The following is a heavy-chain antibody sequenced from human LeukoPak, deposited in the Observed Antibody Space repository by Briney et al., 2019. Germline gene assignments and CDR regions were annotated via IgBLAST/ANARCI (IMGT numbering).Heavy chain of an antibody. CDR2: IYYSGST. V-gene: IGHV4-59*08. Sequence: PSQTLSLTCTVSGGSISSYYWSWIRPPPGKGLEWIGYIYYSGSTNYNPSLKSRVTISVDTSKNQFSLKLTSVTAADTAVYYCARGRDGYNRIDYWGQGTLVTVSS. CDR3: ARGRDGYNRIDY. CDR1: GGSISSYY. J-gene: IGHJ4*02. D-gene: IGHD5-24*01.